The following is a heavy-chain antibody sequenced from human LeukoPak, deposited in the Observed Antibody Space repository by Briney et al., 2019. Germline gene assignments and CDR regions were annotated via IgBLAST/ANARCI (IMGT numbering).Heavy chain of an antibody. Sequence: SETLSLTCAVSGYSISSGYYWGWIRQPPGKGLEWIGSIYHSGSTYYNPSLKSRVTISVDTSKNQFSLKLSSVTAADTAVYYCARPRNDYDYVWGSYRANDAFDIWGRGTMVTVSS. V-gene: IGHV4-38-2*01. J-gene: IGHJ3*02. CDR2: IYHSGST. CDR1: GYSISSGYY. CDR3: ARPRNDYDYVWGSYRANDAFDI. D-gene: IGHD3-16*02.